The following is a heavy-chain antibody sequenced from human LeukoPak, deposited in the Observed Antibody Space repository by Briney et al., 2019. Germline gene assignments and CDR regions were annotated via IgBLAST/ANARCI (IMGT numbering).Heavy chain of an antibody. CDR1: GFASRSHW. D-gene: IGHD3-10*01. CDR3: ARARVVLKTNNWYFHL. CDR2: IQEDGSET. Sequence: GGCLRLSCVVSGFASRSHWMTWVRQAPGKGLEWVDNIQEDGSETYYVDSVRRRFTVSRDIPKNSLFLHMKRLRGEDTAFYYCARARVVLKTNNWYFHLWGRGTLVTVSS. J-gene: IGHJ2*01. V-gene: IGHV3-7*02.